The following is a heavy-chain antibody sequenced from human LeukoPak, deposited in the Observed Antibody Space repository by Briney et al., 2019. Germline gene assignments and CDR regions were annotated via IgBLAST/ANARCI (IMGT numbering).Heavy chain of an antibody. CDR1: GFTFSGYA. CDR2: ISGSGGST. Sequence: GGSLRLSCAASGFTFSGYAMSWVRQAPGKGLEWVSAISGSGGSTYYADSVKRRFTISRDNSKNTLYLQMNSLRAEDTAVYYCAKGVGIRYFDWPEIFDYWGQGTLVTVSS. CDR3: AKGVGIRYFDWPEIFDY. V-gene: IGHV3-23*01. D-gene: IGHD3-9*01. J-gene: IGHJ4*02.